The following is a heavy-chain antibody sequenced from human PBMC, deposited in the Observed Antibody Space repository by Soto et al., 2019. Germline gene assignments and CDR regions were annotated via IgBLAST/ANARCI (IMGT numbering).Heavy chain of an antibody. CDR3: AHRQRTVVVGAPFDL. J-gene: IGHJ4*02. Sequence: GSGPTLVNPKQTLTLTCPLSGVSLTTSGVGVGWIRQPPGKALEWLALIYWDDDKRFSPSLKSRLAITRDTSKNQVVMTMTDMAPVDTAIYYCAHRQRTVVVGAPFDLWGQGSQVTVSS. CDR1: GVSLTTSGVG. V-gene: IGHV2-5*02. D-gene: IGHD2-15*01. CDR2: IYWDDDK.